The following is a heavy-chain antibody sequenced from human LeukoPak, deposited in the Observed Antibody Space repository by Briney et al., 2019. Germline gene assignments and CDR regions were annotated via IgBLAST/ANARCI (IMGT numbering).Heavy chain of an antibody. CDR2: IYYSGST. V-gene: IGHV4-31*03. CDR1: GGSISSGGYY. D-gene: IGHD5-18*01. Sequence: SETLSLTCTVSGGSISSGGYYWSWIRQHPGKGLEWIGYIYYSGSTYYNPSLKSRVTISVDTSKNQFSLKLSSVTAADTAVYYCAAGGSYGIDYWGQGTLVTVSS. CDR3: AAGGSYGIDY. J-gene: IGHJ4*02.